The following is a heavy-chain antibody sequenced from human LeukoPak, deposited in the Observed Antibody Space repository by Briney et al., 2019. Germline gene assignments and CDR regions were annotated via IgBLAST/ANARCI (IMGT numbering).Heavy chain of an antibody. CDR3: AKDRYSNYGNWFDP. V-gene: IGHV3-23*01. J-gene: IGHJ5*02. CDR2: ISGGGGTT. D-gene: IGHD4-11*01. Sequence: SGGSLRLSCAASGFIFSEYAMNWVRQAPGKGLEWVSAISGGGGTTHYADSVKGWFAVSRDNSKNILYLQMTNLRHEDTALYYCAKDRYSNYGNWFDPWGQGTLVTVSS. CDR1: GFIFSEYA.